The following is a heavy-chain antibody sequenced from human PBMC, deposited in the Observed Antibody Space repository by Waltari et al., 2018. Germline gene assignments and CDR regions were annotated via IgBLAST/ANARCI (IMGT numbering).Heavy chain of an antibody. D-gene: IGHD4-17*01. V-gene: IGHV1-2*02. CDR1: GYSVTYHF. Sequence: QVQLVQFGDGVTRPGASMKVSCKAYGYSVTYHFIRWVRQAPGQGLEWMGWINPNSGEKRYAQKFQGRVTMTRDTSVSTAYVELSELTSDDTAFYFCARGYYGDYAHDSWGQGALVTVSS. CDR3: ARGYYGDYAHDS. J-gene: IGHJ5*01. CDR2: INPNSGEK.